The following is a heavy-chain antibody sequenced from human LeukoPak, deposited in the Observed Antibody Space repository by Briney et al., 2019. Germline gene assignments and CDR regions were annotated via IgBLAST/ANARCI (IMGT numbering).Heavy chain of an antibody. D-gene: IGHD5-18*01. J-gene: IGHJ4*02. CDR3: ARQPRYSYGNSPFDY. CDR1: GGSISSYY. Sequence: SSETLSLTCTVSGGSISSYYWSWIRQPPGKGLEWIGYIYYSGSTNYNPSLKSRVTISVDTSKNQFSLKLSSVTAADTAVYYCARQPRYSYGNSPFDYWGQGTLVTVSS. V-gene: IGHV4-59*08. CDR2: IYYSGST.